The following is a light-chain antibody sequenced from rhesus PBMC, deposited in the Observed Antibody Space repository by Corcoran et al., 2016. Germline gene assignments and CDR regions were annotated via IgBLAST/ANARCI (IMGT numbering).Light chain of an antibody. Sequence: DVVMTQSPLSLPITPGQPASISCRSSQSLLHSNGNTYLSWYHTKPGKPPRRLIYQVSNRDSGVPDRFRGSGAGTDCTLQISRVGAEDVGVYYCGQDTNVPWTFCQGTKVEIK. V-gene: IGKV2-65*01. J-gene: IGKJ1*01. CDR2: QVS. CDR3: GQDTNVPWT. CDR1: QSLLHSNGNTY.